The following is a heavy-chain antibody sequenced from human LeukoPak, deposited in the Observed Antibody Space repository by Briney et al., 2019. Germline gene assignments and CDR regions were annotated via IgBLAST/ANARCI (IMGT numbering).Heavy chain of an antibody. V-gene: IGHV3-23*01. J-gene: IGHJ4*02. Sequence: GGSLRLSCAASGFTFSSYAMSWVRQAPGKGLEWVSAISGSGGSTYYADSVKGRFTISRDNSKNTLYLQMNSLRAEDTAVYYCAKLAPYDILTGYYPDYWGQGTLVTVSS. D-gene: IGHD3-9*01. CDR2: ISGSGGST. CDR1: GFTFSSYA. CDR3: AKLAPYDILTGYYPDY.